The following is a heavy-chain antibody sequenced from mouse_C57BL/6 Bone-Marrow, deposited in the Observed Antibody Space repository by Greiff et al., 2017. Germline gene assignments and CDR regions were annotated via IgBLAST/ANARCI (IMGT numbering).Heavy chain of an antibody. V-gene: IGHV1-62-2*01. Sequence: QFHLQHPGAELVKPGASVQLSCKASGYTFIEYTIHWVKQRYGQGLEWFGWFYPGSGSIKYNEKFKDKATLTADKSSSTVYMELSRLTSEDSAVYFCTRHEPCYYAMDYWGQGTSVTVSS. CDR2: FYPGSGSI. CDR1: GYTFIEYT. CDR3: TRHEPCYYAMDY. J-gene: IGHJ4*01.